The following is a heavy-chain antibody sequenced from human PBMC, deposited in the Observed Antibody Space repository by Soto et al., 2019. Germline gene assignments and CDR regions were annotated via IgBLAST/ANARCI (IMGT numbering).Heavy chain of an antibody. CDR2: ISYDGSNK. V-gene: IGHV3-30-3*01. CDR3: ARGEDSSSYYYGMDV. D-gene: IGHD6-6*01. CDR1: GFTFSSYA. Sequence: QPGGSLRLSCAASGFTFSSYAMHWVRQAPGKGLEWVAVISYDGSNKYYADSVKGRFTISRDNSKNTLYLQMNSLRAEDTAVYYCARGEDSSSYYYGMDVWGQGTTVTVSS. J-gene: IGHJ6*02.